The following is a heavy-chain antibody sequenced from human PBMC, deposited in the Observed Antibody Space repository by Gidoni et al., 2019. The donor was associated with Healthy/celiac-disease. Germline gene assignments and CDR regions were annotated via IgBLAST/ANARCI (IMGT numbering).Heavy chain of an antibody. CDR2: IYYRGST. Sequence: QLQLQESGPGLVKPSETLSLTCTVSGGSISSSSYYWGWIRQPPGKGLEWIGSIYYRGSTYYNPSLKSRVTISVDTSKNQFSLKLSSVTAADTAVYYCARRVTYYYDSSGYYFDYWGQGTLVTVSS. CDR3: ARRVTYYYDSSGYYFDY. J-gene: IGHJ4*02. D-gene: IGHD3-22*01. V-gene: IGHV4-39*01. CDR1: GGSISSSSYY.